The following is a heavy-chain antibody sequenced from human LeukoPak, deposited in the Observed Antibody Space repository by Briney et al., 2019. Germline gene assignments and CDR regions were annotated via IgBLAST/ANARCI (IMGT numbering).Heavy chain of an antibody. CDR2: IRSDGGST. D-gene: IGHD2-21*02. CDR3: AREPLHCVGVCYSLFDY. V-gene: IGHV3-74*01. Sequence: GGSLRLSCAASGFSFSSYWMHWVRQAPGRGLVWVSRIRSDGGSTNYADSVEGRFTISRDNAKNTVYLQVNSLRAEDTAVYYCAREPLHCVGVCYSLFDYWGQGALVTVSS. J-gene: IGHJ4*02. CDR1: GFSFSSYW.